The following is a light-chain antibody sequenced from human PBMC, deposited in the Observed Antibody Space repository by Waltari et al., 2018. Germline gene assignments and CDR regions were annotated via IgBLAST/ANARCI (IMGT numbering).Light chain of an antibody. CDR3: FTVDDNSLRL. V-gene: IGLV3-27*01. CDR1: VLGKKF. CDR2: RDS. J-gene: IGLJ2*01. Sequence: SYELTQPSSVSVSPGQTARITCSGAVLGKKFIQWFQQKPGQAPVLLIFRDSERPSGIPERFSGSSSGTTVTLTISGAQVEDEADYYCFTVDDNSLRLFGGGTKLTVL.